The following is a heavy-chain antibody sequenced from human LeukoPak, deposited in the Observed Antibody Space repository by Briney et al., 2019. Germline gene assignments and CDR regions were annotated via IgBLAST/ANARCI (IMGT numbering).Heavy chain of an antibody. D-gene: IGHD3-9*01. CDR2: VFSRGTT. CDR1: GGSIKSFY. CDR3: ARGRYDNLTGHLARLDV. V-gene: IGHV4-4*07. Sequence: SSETLSLTCTVSGGSIKSFYWSWIRQPAGKGLEWVGRVFSRGTTNYNPSLKSRVTVSLDTSKNQFSLKLSSVTAADTAVYYCARGRYDNLTGHLARLDVWGQGNTVLVSS. J-gene: IGHJ6*02.